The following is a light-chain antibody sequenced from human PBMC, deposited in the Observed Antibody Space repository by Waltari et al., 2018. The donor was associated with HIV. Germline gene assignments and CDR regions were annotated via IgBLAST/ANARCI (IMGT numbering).Light chain of an antibody. Sequence: DIQMTQSPSSLSASVGDRVTITCRASQGIGNSLAWYQQKPGMAPKLLVYATSRLETGVPSRFSGSGSGAEYTLTISSLQPEDFAAYYCQQYYTTPLHTFGQGTKLEIK. J-gene: IGKJ2*01. CDR2: ATS. V-gene: IGKV1-NL1*01. CDR1: QGIGNS. CDR3: QQYYTTPLHT.